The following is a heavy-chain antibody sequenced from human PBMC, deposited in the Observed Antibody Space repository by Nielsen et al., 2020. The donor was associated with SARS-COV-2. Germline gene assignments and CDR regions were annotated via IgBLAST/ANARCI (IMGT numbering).Heavy chain of an antibody. D-gene: IGHD2-15*01. V-gene: IGHV3-13*01. CDR1: EFTFRNYD. Sequence: GGSLRLSCAASEFTFRNYDMHWVRQVTGKGLEWVATIGTGVDTYYPDSVKGRFTISRENAKNSLYLRMNSLRVDDTAVYYCARGFHGGFDYWGQGTLVTVSS. CDR3: ARGFHGGFDY. J-gene: IGHJ4*02. CDR2: IGTGVDT.